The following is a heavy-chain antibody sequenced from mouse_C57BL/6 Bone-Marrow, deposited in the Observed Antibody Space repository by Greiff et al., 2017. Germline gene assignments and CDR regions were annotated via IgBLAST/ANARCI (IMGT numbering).Heavy chain of an antibody. D-gene: IGHD1-1*01. CDR1: GYSITSGYY. CDR2: ISYDGSN. J-gene: IGHJ2*01. CDR3: SLATVVATDY. V-gene: IGHV3-6*01. Sequence: ESGPGLVKPSQSLSLTCSVTGYSITSGYYWNWIRQFPGNKLEWMGYISYDGSNNYNPPPKNRISITRDTSKNQFFLKLKSVTTKDTATYYCSLATVVATDYWGQGTTLTVSS.